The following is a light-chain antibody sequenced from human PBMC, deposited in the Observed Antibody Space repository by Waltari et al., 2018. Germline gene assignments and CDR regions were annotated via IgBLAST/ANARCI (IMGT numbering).Light chain of an antibody. CDR1: TSNIGSNL. V-gene: IGLV1-44*01. CDR2: RRD. J-gene: IGLJ3*02. CDR3: AAWDDSLNGHWV. Sequence: QSVLTQPPSASGTPGQRVTISCSGSTSNIGSNLVNWYQQLPGKAPKLLIYRRDQRPSGVPDRFLGAKSGTSASLAISGLQSEEEADYYGAAWDDSLNGHWVFGGGTKVTVL.